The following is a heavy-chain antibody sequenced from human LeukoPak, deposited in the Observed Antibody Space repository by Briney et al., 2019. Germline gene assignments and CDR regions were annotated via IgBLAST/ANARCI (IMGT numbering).Heavy chain of an antibody. CDR1: GGSISSYY. J-gene: IGHJ4*02. V-gene: IGHV4-4*07. D-gene: IGHD3-22*01. Sequence: ASETLSLTCTVSGGSISSYYWSWIRQPAGKGLEWIGRIYTSGSTNYNPSLKSRVTMSVDTSKNQFSLKLSSVTAADTAVYYCARIPDSSGYSYYSDYWGQGTLVTVSS. CDR3: ARIPDSSGYSYYSDY. CDR2: IYTSGST.